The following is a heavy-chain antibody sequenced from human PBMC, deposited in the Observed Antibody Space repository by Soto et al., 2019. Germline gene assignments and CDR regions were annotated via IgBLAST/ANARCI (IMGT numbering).Heavy chain of an antibody. J-gene: IGHJ4*02. Sequence: GGSLRLSCSASGFTFSIYAMHWVRQAPGKGLEYVSSISTNGGSTHYADSVKGRFTISRDNSKNTQYLQMSSLRADDTAVYYCVKGEYYYDSSGYHPFDYWGQGTLVTVSS. CDR1: GFTFSIYA. CDR2: ISTNGGST. CDR3: VKGEYYYDSSGYHPFDY. V-gene: IGHV3-64D*06. D-gene: IGHD3-22*01.